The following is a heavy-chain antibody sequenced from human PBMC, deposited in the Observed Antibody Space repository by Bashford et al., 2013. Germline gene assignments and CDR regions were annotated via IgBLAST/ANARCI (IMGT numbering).Heavy chain of an antibody. J-gene: IGHJ5*02. CDR3: VREGFDP. CDR2: INPNNGAT. V-gene: IGHV1-2*02. Sequence: WVRQAPGQGLEWMGWINPNNGATNYAQKFQGRVTMTRDMSISTACMELSRLTFDDTAVYYCVREGFDPWGQGTPVTVSS.